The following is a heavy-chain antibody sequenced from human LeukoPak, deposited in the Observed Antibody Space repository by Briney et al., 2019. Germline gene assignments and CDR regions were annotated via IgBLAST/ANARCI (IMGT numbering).Heavy chain of an antibody. CDR1: GVSFSGYY. Sequence: SETLSLTCAVYGVSFSGYYWSRIRQPPGKGLEWIGEINHSGSTNYNPSLKSRVTISVDTSKNQFSLKLSSVTAADTAVYYCAREQARYWYFDLWGRGTLVTVSS. V-gene: IGHV4-34*01. CDR2: INHSGST. J-gene: IGHJ2*01. CDR3: AREQARYWYFDL.